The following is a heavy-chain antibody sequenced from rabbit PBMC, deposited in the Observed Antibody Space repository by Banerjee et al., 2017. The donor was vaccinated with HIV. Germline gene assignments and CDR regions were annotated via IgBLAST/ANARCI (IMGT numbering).Heavy chain of an antibody. CDR3: ARGGGSSGWGFNL. D-gene: IGHD4-1*01. CDR2: IYAGSSGTT. V-gene: IGHV1S40*01. J-gene: IGHJ4*01. Sequence: QSLEESGGDLVKPGASLTLTCTASGFSFSSSDYMCWVRQAPGKGLEWIACIYAGSSGTTYYATWAKGRFTISKTSSTTVTLQMTSLTAADTATYFCARGGGSSGWGFNLWGPGTLVTVS. CDR1: GFSFSSSDY.